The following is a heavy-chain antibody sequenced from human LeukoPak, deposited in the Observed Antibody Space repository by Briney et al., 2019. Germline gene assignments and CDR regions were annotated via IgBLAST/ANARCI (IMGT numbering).Heavy chain of an antibody. J-gene: IGHJ4*02. CDR1: GFTVSSNF. CDR3: ARENAYSYGCSDY. CDR2: TYSGGST. V-gene: IGHV3-53*01. D-gene: IGHD5-18*01. Sequence: GGSLRLSCAASGFTVSSNFMSWVRQAPGKGLEWVSVTYSGGSTYYADSVKGRFTISRDNSKNTLYLQMNSLRDEDTAVYYCARENAYSYGCSDYWGQGTLVTVSS.